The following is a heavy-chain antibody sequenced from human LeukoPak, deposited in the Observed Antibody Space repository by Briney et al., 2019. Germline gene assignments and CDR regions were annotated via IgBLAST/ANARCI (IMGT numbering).Heavy chain of an antibody. CDR1: GYTFTSYG. CDR2: ISAYNGNT. J-gene: IGHJ5*02. D-gene: IGHD6-19*01. V-gene: IGHV1-18*01. CDR3: ARDLQWLVPQAPFDP. Sequence: GASVKVSCKASGYTFTSYGISWVRQAPGQGLEWMGWISAYNGNTNYAQKLQGRVTMTTDTSTSTAYMELRSLRSDDTAVYYCARDLQWLVPQAPFDPWGQGTLVTVSS.